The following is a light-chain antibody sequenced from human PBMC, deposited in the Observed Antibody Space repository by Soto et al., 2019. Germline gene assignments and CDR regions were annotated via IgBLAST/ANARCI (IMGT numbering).Light chain of an antibody. CDR1: LSIRSW. CDR2: KAS. V-gene: IGKV1-5*03. J-gene: IGKJ1*01. Sequence: DIQMTQSPSTLSAIVGDRVTITCRASLSIRSWLAWYQHKPGKAPRILMYKASSLESGVPSRFSGSGSGTEFTLTISSLQPYDFATDYYQQYSTYTPRTFGQGTKV. CDR3: QQYSTYTPRT.